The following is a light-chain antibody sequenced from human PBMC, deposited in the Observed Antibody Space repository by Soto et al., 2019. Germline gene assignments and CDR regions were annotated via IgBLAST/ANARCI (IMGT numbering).Light chain of an antibody. Sequence: SALTQPASVSGSPGQSIAMSCTGTSSDVGGYNYVSWYQQHPGKAPKLIIYDVTSRPSGVSNRFSGSKSGNTASLTISGLQAEDEADYYCSSYTGSSTYVFGTGTKVTVL. CDR1: SSDVGGYNY. CDR2: DVT. CDR3: SSYTGSSTYV. V-gene: IGLV2-14*01. J-gene: IGLJ1*01.